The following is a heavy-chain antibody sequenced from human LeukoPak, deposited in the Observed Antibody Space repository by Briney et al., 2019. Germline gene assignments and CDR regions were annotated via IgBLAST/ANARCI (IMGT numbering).Heavy chain of an antibody. V-gene: IGHV5-51*01. CDR3: ARYPYYYDSSGYYYDH. Sequence: GESLKISCKGSGYSFTSYWIGWVRQMPGKGLEWTGIIYPGDSDTRYSPSFQGQVTMSADKSISTAYLPWSSLKASDTAMYYCARYPYYYDSSGYYYDHWGQGTLVTVSS. J-gene: IGHJ5*02. CDR1: GYSFTSYW. D-gene: IGHD3-22*01. CDR2: IYPGDSDT.